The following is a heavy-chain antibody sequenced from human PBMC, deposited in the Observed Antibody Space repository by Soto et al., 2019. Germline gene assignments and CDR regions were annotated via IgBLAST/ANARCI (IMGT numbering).Heavy chain of an antibody. Sequence: XGSLRLCWAAGGFTFSSYWMSWVRQAPGKGLEWVANIKQDGSEKYYVDSVKGRFTISRDNAKNSLYLQMNSLRAEDTAVYYCARDSSGWYPNLDSWGQGTLVTVSS. V-gene: IGHV3-7*03. J-gene: IGHJ4*02. CDR3: ARDSSGWYPNLDS. CDR2: IKQDGSEK. CDR1: GFTFSSYW. D-gene: IGHD6-19*01.